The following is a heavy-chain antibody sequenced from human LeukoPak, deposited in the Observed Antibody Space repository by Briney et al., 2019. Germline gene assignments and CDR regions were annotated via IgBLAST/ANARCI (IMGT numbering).Heavy chain of an antibody. V-gene: IGHV1-2*02. J-gene: IGHJ4*02. CDR1: GYTFTGYY. Sequence: GASVKVSCKASGYTFTGYYMHWVRQAPGQGLEWMGWINPNSGGTNYAQKFQGRVTMTRDTPISTAYMELSRLRSDDTAVYYCARVNKIAAAGTVGYWGQGTLVTVSS. CDR2: INPNSGGT. CDR3: ARVNKIAAAGTVGY. D-gene: IGHD6-13*01.